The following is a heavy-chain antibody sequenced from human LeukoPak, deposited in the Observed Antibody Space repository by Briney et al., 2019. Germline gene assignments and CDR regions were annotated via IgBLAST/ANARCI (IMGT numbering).Heavy chain of an antibody. J-gene: IGHJ4*02. D-gene: IGHD3-22*01. Sequence: VASVKLSCKASGGTFSSYAISWVRQAPGQGLEWMGRIIPIFGTANYAQKFQGRVTITTDESTSTAYMELSSLRSEDTAVYYCAREIMYYYDSSGYYLRYWGQGTLVTVSS. CDR2: IIPIFGTA. V-gene: IGHV1-69*05. CDR1: GGTFSSYA. CDR3: AREIMYYYDSSGYYLRY.